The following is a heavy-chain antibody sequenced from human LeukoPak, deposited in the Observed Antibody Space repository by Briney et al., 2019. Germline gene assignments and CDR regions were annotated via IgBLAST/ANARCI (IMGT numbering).Heavy chain of an antibody. CDR3: ARDTGSPDY. D-gene: IGHD3-10*01. Sequence: GGSLRLSCAASGFTFSGYAMSWVRQAPGKGLEWVSAISGSGGSTYYADSVKGRFTISRDNAKNSLYLQMNSLRAEDTAVYYCARDTGSPDYWGQGTLVTVSS. V-gene: IGHV3-23*01. CDR2: ISGSGGST. CDR1: GFTFSGYA. J-gene: IGHJ4*02.